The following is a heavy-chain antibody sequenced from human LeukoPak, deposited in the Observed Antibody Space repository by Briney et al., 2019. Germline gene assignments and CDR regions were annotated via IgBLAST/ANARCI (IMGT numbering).Heavy chain of an antibody. CDR1: GFIFDSYA. CDR2: ISGSGGST. V-gene: IGHV3-23*01. J-gene: IGHJ4*02. CDR3: AKDPLDY. Sequence: PGGSLRLSCAASGFIFDSYALSWVRQAPGKGLEWVSAISGSGGSTYYADSVQGRFTISRDNSKNTLYLQMTSLRAEDSAVYYCAKDPLDYWGQGTLVTVSS.